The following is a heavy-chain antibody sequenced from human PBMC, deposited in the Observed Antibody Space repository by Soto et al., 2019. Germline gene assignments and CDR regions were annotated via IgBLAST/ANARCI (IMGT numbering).Heavy chain of an antibody. CDR3: AAYVGGYIYGLARH. CDR2: IDAGSANA. J-gene: IGHJ4*02. Sequence: QMQLVQSGPEVKKPGTSVKVSCKTSGFTFSSYAVHWVRQARGHRLQWIGWIDAGSANANYAQMLQDRVTITRDMSTSTAYMELRSLRPEDTAVYYCAAYVGGYIYGLARHWGQGTLVTVSS. V-gene: IGHV1-58*01. CDR1: GFTFSSYA. D-gene: IGHD4-17*01.